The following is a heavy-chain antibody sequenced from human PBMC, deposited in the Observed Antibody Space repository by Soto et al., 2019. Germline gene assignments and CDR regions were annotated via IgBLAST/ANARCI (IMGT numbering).Heavy chain of an antibody. D-gene: IGHD1-26*01. CDR3: AREYGGAVVDY. J-gene: IGHJ4*02. CDR1: GFTVSSNY. CDR2: IYSGGGST. Sequence: EVQLVESGGGLVQPGGSLRLSCAASGFTVSSNYMSWVRQAPGKGLEWVSVIYSGGGSTYYADSVKGRFTISRDNSKNTLYLHMHRLSAEDAAVYYRAREYGGAVVDYWGQGTLVTVSS. V-gene: IGHV3-66*01.